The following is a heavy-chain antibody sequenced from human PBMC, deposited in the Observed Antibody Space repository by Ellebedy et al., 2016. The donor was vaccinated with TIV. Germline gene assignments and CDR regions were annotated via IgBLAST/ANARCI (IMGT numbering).Heavy chain of an antibody. CDR3: TTDQYYYDSSAEDAFDI. Sequence: GESLKISXAASGFTFSGSAMHWVRQASGKGLEWVGRIKSKTDGGTTDYAAPVKGRFTISRDDSKNTLYLQMNSLKTEDTAVYYCTTDQYYYDSSAEDAFDIWGQGTMVTVSS. CDR2: IKSKTDGGTT. J-gene: IGHJ3*02. V-gene: IGHV3-15*01. D-gene: IGHD3-22*01. CDR1: GFTFSGSA.